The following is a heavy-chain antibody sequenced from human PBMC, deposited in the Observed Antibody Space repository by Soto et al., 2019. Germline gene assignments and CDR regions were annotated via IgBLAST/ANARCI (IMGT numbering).Heavy chain of an antibody. V-gene: IGHV1-2*04. D-gene: IGHD3-9*01. CDR1: GYTFTGYY. CDR2: INPNSGGT. Sequence: XSVKVSFKATGYTFTGYYMHWVRHAPGQGLEWMGWINPNSGGTNYAQKFQGWVTMTRDTSISTAYMELSRLRSDDTDVYYCARVRGLRYFDWFLVGAFDIWGQGTMVTV. J-gene: IGHJ3*02. CDR3: ARVRGLRYFDWFLVGAFDI.